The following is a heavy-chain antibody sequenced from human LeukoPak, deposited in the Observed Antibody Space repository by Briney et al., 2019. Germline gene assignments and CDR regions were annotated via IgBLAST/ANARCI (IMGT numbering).Heavy chain of an antibody. D-gene: IGHD3-3*01. J-gene: IGHJ3*02. Sequence: SQTLSLTCTVSGGSISSGSYYWSWIRQPAGKGLEWIGRIYTSGSTNYNPSLKSRVTISVDTSKNQFSLKLSSVTAADTAVYYCARAPSIDDFWSGYSSGAFDIWGQGTMVTVSS. CDR1: GGSISSGSYY. CDR3: ARAPSIDDFWSGYSSGAFDI. V-gene: IGHV4-61*02. CDR2: IYTSGST.